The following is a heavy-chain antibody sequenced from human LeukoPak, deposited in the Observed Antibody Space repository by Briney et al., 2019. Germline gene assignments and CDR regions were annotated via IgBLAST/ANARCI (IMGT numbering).Heavy chain of an antibody. CDR3: ARGGSDWYNGDY. Sequence: GRSLRLSCAASGFTFSSYVMHWVRQAPGKGLEWVALISNDGSSKYYADSVKGRFTISRDNSKNTLNLQMSSLRTEDTAVYYCARGGSDWYNGDYWGQGTLVTVSS. J-gene: IGHJ4*02. CDR2: ISNDGSSK. CDR1: GFTFSSYV. D-gene: IGHD6-19*01. V-gene: IGHV3-30-3*01.